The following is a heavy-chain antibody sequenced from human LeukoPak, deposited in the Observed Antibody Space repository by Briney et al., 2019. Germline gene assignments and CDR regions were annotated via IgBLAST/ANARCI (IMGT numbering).Heavy chain of an antibody. Sequence: SETLSLTCTVSGGSISSGSYYWSWIRQPPGKGLEWIGYIYHSGVTYYSPSLKSRVTISVDRSKNQFSLKLNSVTAADTAVYYCARGGYSGYGEFDYWGQGTLVNVSS. V-gene: IGHV4-30-2*01. D-gene: IGHD5-12*01. CDR1: GGSISSGSYY. CDR2: IYHSGVT. J-gene: IGHJ4*02. CDR3: ARGGYSGYGEFDY.